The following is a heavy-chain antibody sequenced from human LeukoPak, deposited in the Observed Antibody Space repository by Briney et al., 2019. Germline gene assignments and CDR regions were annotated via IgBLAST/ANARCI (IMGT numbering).Heavy chain of an antibody. CDR1: GFTFSSYW. CDR2: IKQDGSEK. D-gene: IGHD3-22*01. V-gene: IGHV3-7*01. CDR3: ARDLNYYDSSGYYPDY. J-gene: IGHJ4*02. Sequence: GGSLRLSCAASGFTFSSYWMSWVRQAPGKGLEWVANIKQDGSEKYYVDSVKGRFTISRDNAKNSLYLQMNSLRAEDTAVYYCARDLNYYDSSGYYPDYWGQGTLVTVSS.